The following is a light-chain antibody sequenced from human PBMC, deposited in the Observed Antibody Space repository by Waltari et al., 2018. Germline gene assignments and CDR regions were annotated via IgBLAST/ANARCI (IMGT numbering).Light chain of an antibody. J-gene: IGKJ2*01. V-gene: IGKV1-33*01. CDR3: QQFDNLYT. Sequence: DIQMTHSPSSLPSSVGDTVTITCQASQDISNNLNWYQQKPGKAPKLLIYDASHLETGVPSRFSGSGSGTDFTFTISSLQPEDIATYYCQQFDNLYTFGQGTKLEIK. CDR1: QDISNN. CDR2: DAS.